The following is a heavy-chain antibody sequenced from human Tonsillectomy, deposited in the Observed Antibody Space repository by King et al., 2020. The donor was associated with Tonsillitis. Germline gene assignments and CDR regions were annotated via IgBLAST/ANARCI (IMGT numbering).Heavy chain of an antibody. V-gene: IGHV3-49*03. J-gene: IGHJ4*02. Sequence: LVESGGGLVQPGRSLRLSCRASGFTFDDFGMSWFRQAPGKGLEWVGFIRSKVYGGTTEYAASVKGRFTISRDDSKSIAYLQMNSLKTEDTAVYFCTRDSEAVAGITLDYWGQGTLVTVSS. CDR2: IRSKVYGGTT. D-gene: IGHD6-19*01. CDR3: TRDSEAVAGITLDY. CDR1: GFTFDDFG.